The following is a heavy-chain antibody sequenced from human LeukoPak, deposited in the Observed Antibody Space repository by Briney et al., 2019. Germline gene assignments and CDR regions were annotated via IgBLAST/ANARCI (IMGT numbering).Heavy chain of an antibody. D-gene: IGHD6-13*01. CDR2: MNPNSGNT. V-gene: IGHV1-8*01. Sequence: ASVKVSCKASGYTFTSYDINWVRQATGQGLEWMGWMNPNSGNTGYAQKFQGRVTMTRNTSISTAYMELSSLRSEDTAVYYCARAHRKTYSSSWYGLHYWGQGTVVTVSS. CDR3: ARAHRKTYSSSWYGLHY. J-gene: IGHJ4*02. CDR1: GYTFTSYD.